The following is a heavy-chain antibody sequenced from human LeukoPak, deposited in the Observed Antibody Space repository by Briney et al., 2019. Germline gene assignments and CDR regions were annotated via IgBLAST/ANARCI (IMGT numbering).Heavy chain of an antibody. CDR1: GGTFSSYA. J-gene: IGHJ6*02. D-gene: IGHD3-9*01. CDR3: ARVDYYDILTGPLIGYYGMDV. V-gene: IGHV1-69*01. Sequence: SVKVSCKASGGTFSSYAISWVRQAPGQGLEWMGGIIPTFGTANYAQKFQGRVTITADESTSTAYMELSSLRSEDTAVYYCARVDYYDILTGPLIGYYGMDVWGQGTTVTVSS. CDR2: IIPTFGTA.